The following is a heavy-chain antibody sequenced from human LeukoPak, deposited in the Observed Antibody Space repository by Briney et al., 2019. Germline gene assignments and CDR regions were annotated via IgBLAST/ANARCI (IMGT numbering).Heavy chain of an antibody. CDR2: INPNSGGT. CDR3: ARGEYGDYADY. D-gene: IGHD4-17*01. Sequence: ASVRVSCKASGYAFTGYYMHWVRQAPGQGLEWMGRINPNSGGTNYAQKFQGRVTMTRDTSISTAYMELSRLRSDDTAVYYCARGEYGDYADYWGQGTLVTVSS. J-gene: IGHJ4*02. V-gene: IGHV1-2*06. CDR1: GYAFTGYY.